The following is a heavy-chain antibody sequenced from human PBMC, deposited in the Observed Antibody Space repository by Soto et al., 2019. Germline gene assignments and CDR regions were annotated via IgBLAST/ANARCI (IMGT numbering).Heavy chain of an antibody. CDR2: ISAYNGNT. CDR1: GYTFTSYG. Sequence: GASVKVSCKASGYTFTSYGISWVRQAPGQGLEWMGWISAYNGNTNYAQKLQGRVTMTTDTSTSTAYMELRILRSDDTAVYYCARDPGGGWYGNYYYYYGMDVWGQGTTVTVSS. V-gene: IGHV1-18*04. CDR3: ARDPGGGWYGNYYYYYGMDV. J-gene: IGHJ6*02. D-gene: IGHD6-19*01.